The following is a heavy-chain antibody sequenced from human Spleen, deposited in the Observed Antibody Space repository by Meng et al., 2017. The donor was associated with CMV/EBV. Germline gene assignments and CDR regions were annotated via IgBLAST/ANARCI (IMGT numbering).Heavy chain of an antibody. Sequence: LSLTCAASGFTFSSYWMSWVRQAPGKGLEWVANIKQDGSEKYYVGSVRGRFTISRDNAKNSLYLQMNSLRAEDTAVYYCARETEKWLQFRFFDYWGQGTLVTVSS. CDR3: ARETEKWLQFRFFDY. V-gene: IGHV3-7*01. D-gene: IGHD5-24*01. CDR2: IKQDGSEK. CDR1: GFTFSSYW. J-gene: IGHJ4*02.